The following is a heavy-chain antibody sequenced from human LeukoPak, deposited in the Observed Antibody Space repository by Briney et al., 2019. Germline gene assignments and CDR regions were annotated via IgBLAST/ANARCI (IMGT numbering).Heavy chain of an antibody. CDR3: ARDQSVRLLQTSSTYFKHVFAI. D-gene: IGHD6-13*01. J-gene: IGHJ3*02. CDR2: ISAYNGNL. V-gene: IGHV1-18*01. CDR1: GYTFTNYG. Sequence: ASVKVSCKTSGYTFTNYGISGVRQAPGLGVEGMGWISAYNGNLNYAQKVRGRVTMTTHTSPRTTYMELRSLRFDDTAVYYCARDQSVRLLQTSSTYFKHVFAIWGQGSMVTVSS.